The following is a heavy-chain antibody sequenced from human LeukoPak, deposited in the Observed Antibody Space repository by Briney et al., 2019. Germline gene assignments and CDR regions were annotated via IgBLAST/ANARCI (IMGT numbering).Heavy chain of an antibody. CDR2: IYTSGST. V-gene: IGHV4-61*02. Sequence: SETVSLTCTVSGGSISSGSYYWSWIRQPAGKGLEWIGRIYTSGSTNYNPSLKSRVTISVDTSNNQFSLKLSSVTAADTAVYYCARGAEYYYDSSGYYNYWGQGTLVTVSS. CDR1: GGSISSGSYY. J-gene: IGHJ4*02. D-gene: IGHD3-22*01. CDR3: ARGAEYYYDSSGYYNY.